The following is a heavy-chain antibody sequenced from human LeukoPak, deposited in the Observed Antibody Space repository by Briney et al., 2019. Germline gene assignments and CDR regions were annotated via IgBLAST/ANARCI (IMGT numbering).Heavy chain of an antibody. CDR2: ISGSGGST. D-gene: IGHD6-19*01. Sequence: GGSLRLSCGASGFTFNSYAMSWVRQAPGKGLERGSAISGSGGSTYYADSVKGRFTISRDNSKNTLYLQMNSLRAEDTAVYYCAKNQVYSSGWDLDYFDYWGQGTLVTVSS. CDR1: GFTFNSYA. CDR3: AKNQVYSSGWDLDYFDY. J-gene: IGHJ4*02. V-gene: IGHV3-23*01.